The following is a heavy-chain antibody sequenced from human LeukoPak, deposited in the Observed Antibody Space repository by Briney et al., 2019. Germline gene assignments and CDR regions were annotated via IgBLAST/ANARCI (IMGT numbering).Heavy chain of an antibody. Sequence: GRSLRLSCAASGFSFSIYAMHWGRQAPGKGLEGVAVISYNGSEVYYGDSVKGRFTISRDNSRNTLYLQMNRLRVEDTAVYHCAKAGCSSARCYTNYWGQGTSVTVSS. CDR1: GFSFSIYA. CDR2: ISYNGSEV. J-gene: IGHJ4*02. V-gene: IGHV3-30*18. D-gene: IGHD2-8*01. CDR3: AKAGCSSARCYTNY.